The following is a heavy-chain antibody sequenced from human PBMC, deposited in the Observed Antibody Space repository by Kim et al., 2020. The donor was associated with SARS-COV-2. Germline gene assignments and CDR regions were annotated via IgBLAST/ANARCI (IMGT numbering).Heavy chain of an antibody. CDR1: GYTFTGYY. CDR3: ARRASITMIVVVYNWFDP. Sequence: ASVKVSCKASGYTFTGYYMHWVRQAPGQGLEWMGWINPNIGGTNYAQKFQGRVTMTRDTSISTAYMELSRLRSDDTAVYYCARRASITMIVVVYNWFDPWGQGTLVTVSS. J-gene: IGHJ5*02. D-gene: IGHD3-22*01. V-gene: IGHV1-2*02. CDR2: INPNIGGT.